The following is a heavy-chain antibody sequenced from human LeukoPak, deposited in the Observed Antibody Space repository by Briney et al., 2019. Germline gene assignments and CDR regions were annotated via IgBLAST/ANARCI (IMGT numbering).Heavy chain of an antibody. CDR3: ARKYSYGATFDY. J-gene: IGHJ4*02. Sequence: SETLSLTCTVSGGSISSYYWSWIRQPPGKGLEWIGSIYYSGSTYYNPSLKSRVTISVDTSKNQFSLKLSSVTAADTAVYYCARKYSYGATFDYWGQGTLVTVSS. CDR1: GGSISSYY. CDR2: IYYSGST. V-gene: IGHV4-59*05. D-gene: IGHD5-18*01.